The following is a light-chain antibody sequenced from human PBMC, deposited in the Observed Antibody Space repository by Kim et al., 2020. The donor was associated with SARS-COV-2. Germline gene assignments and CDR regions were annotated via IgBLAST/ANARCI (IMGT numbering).Light chain of an antibody. Sequence: EIVLTQSPGTLSLSPGERATLSCRASQSVSSSYLAWYQQKPGQAPRLLIYNASNRATGIPDRFSGSGSGTDFTLTISRVEPEDFAVYYCQQYGSSPRTFGQGTKVDSK. V-gene: IGKV3-20*01. CDR1: QSVSSSY. J-gene: IGKJ1*01. CDR2: NAS. CDR3: QQYGSSPRT.